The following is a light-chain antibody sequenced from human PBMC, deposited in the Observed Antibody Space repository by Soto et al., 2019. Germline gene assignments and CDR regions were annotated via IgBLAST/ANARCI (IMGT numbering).Light chain of an antibody. J-gene: IGKJ2*01. V-gene: IGKV1-13*02. CDR1: QGISSA. Sequence: AIQLTQSPSSLSASVGDRVTITCRASQGISSALAWYQQKPGKAPKLLIYDASSLESGVPSRFSGSGSGTDFTLTISSPQPEDFATYYCQQFNSYYTFGQGTKLEIK. CDR3: QQFNSYYT. CDR2: DAS.